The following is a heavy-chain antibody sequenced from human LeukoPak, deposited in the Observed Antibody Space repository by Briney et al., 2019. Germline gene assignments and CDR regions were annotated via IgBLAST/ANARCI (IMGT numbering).Heavy chain of an antibody. D-gene: IGHD3-22*01. CDR3: ARDLTSGYHDY. J-gene: IGHJ4*02. CDR2: IGHDGIIT. V-gene: IGHV3-33*01. Sequence: GGSLRLSCAASGFTFSVYGMHWVRQAPGKGLEWVAVIGHDGIITHYADSVKGRFTFSRDNSKSTLYLQMNSLRAEDTAVYYCARDLTSGYHDYWGQGTLVSVSS. CDR1: GFTFSVYG.